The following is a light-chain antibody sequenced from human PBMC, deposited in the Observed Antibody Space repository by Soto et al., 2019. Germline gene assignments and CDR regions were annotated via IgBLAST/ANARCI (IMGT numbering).Light chain of an antibody. CDR1: SSDIGGYNY. CDR2: EVV. CDR3: SSYTSSSTVV. V-gene: IGLV2-14*01. J-gene: IGLJ2*01. Sequence: QSALTQPASVSGSPGQSITISCTGTSSDIGGYNYVSWYQQHPGKAPKLMIYEVVNRPSGLSYRFSGSKSGNTASLTISGLQAEDEAYYYCSSYTSSSTVVFGGGTKVTVL.